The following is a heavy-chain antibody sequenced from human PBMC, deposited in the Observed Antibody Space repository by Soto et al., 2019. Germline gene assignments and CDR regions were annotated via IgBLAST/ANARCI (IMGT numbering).Heavy chain of an antibody. CDR1: GYTFTSYG. D-gene: IGHD2-2*01. V-gene: IGHV1-18*04. CDR3: ARVVPLGYCSSTSCPTGYYYYGMDV. CDR2: ISAYNGNT. J-gene: IGHJ6*02. Sequence: ASVKVSCKASGYTFTSYGISWVRQAPGQGLEWMGWISAYNGNTNYAQKLQGRVTMTTDTSTSTAYMELRSLRSDDTAVYYCARVVPLGYCSSTSCPTGYYYYGMDVWGQGTTVIVSS.